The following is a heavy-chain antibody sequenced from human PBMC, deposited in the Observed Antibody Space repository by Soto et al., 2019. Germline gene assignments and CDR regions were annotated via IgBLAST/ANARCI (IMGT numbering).Heavy chain of an antibody. CDR3: ARSQAFRYYYYGMDV. Sequence: GGSLRLSCAASGFTFSDHYMDWVRQAPGKGLEWVGRTRNKANSYTTEYAASVKGRFTISRDDSKNSLYLQMNSLKTEDTAVYYCARSQAFRYYYYGMDVWGQGTTVTVSS. CDR1: GFTFSDHY. CDR2: TRNKANSYTT. J-gene: IGHJ6*02. V-gene: IGHV3-72*01.